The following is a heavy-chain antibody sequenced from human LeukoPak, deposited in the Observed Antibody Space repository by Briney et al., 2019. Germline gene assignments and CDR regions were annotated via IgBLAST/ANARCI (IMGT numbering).Heavy chain of an antibody. Sequence: GGSLRLSCAASGFTFSSYSMNWVRQAPGKGLEWVSSISSSSSYIYYADSVKGRFTISRDNSKNTLYLQMNSLRAEDTAVYYCAKGSLDKYYYDSSGFVFDPWGQGTLVTVSS. CDR3: AKGSLDKYYYDSSGFVFDP. CDR1: GFTFSSYS. J-gene: IGHJ5*02. V-gene: IGHV3-21*01. CDR2: ISSSSSYI. D-gene: IGHD3-22*01.